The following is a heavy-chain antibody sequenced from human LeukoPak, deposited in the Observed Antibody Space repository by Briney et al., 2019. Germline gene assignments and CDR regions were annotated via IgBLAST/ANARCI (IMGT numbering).Heavy chain of an antibody. J-gene: IGHJ1*01. CDR1: GFTFSSYA. Sequence: GGSLRLSCAASGFTFSSYAMHWVRQAPGKGLEWVAVISYDGSNKYYADSVKGRFTISRDNSKNTLYLQMNSLRAEDTAVYYCAKDISVGATFAEYFQHWGQGTLVTVSS. D-gene: IGHD1-26*01. CDR3: AKDISVGATFAEYFQH. CDR2: ISYDGSNK. V-gene: IGHV3-30-3*01.